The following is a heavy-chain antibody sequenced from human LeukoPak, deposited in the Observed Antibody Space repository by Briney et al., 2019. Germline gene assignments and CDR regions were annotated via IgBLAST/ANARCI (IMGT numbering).Heavy chain of an antibody. CDR3: ARENSGSFFTGEHYYFLDV. CDR2: VTHRGVT. V-gene: IGHV4-34*01. CDR1: GGSFSVYY. D-gene: IGHD1-26*01. Sequence: SETLSLTCAFHGGSFSVYYWTCTPQSPGKGLEWIGEVTHRGVTHYSPSLRSRVTISLDTSRKQFSLSVSSVTAADTAVYSCARENSGSFFTGEHYYFLDVWGKGTTVTVSS. J-gene: IGHJ6*04.